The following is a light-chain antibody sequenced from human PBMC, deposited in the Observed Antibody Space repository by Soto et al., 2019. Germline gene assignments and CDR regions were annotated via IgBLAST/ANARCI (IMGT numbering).Light chain of an antibody. V-gene: IGKV1-39*01. CDR3: QQSYRTPLS. CDR2: AAS. J-gene: IGKJ2*03. Sequence: DIQMTQSPSSLSASVRDRLTITCRASQSSSNYLNWYQQKPGKAPNLLIHAASSLQSGVPSRFSGSGSGTDFTLTISSLQPEDFATYYCQQSYRTPLSFGQGTKLEIK. CDR1: QSSSNY.